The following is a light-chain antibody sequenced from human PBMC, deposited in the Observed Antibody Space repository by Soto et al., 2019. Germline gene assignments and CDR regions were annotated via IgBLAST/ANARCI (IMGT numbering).Light chain of an antibody. CDR3: QQYNDYSAWT. CDR1: QSIDTF. V-gene: IGKV1-39*01. J-gene: IGKJ1*01. CDR2: GAS. Sequence: DIQLTQSPFSLAASVGDRVTVSCRSSQSIDTFLNWYRHKPGKAPELLIFGASRLHSGVPSRFSGGGSGTEFTLTISSLRPDDFATYYCQQYNDYSAWTFGQGTKVEIK.